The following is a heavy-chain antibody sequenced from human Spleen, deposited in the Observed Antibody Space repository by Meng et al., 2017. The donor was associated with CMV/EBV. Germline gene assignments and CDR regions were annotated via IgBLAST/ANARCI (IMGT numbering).Heavy chain of an antibody. CDR3: AKYSAVGERLYYFDY. V-gene: IGHV3-23*01. CDR1: GFRFSSYD. CDR2: ISGSGDIT. D-gene: IGHD2-21*01. Sequence: GGSLRLSCAASGFRFSSYDMSWVRQAPGKGLEWVSGISGSGDITYYADSVKGRFTISRDNSKNTLYLQMNSLRAEDTAVYYCAKYSAVGERLYYFDYWGQGTLVTVSS. J-gene: IGHJ4*02.